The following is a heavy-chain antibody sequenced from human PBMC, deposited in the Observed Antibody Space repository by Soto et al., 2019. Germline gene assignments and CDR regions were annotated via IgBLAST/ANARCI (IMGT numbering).Heavy chain of an antibody. CDR1: GFTFSSYS. Sequence: EVQLVESGGGLVQPGGSLRLSCAASGFTFSSYSMNWVRQAPGKGLEWVSYISSSSSTIYYADSVKGRFTISRDNAKNSLYLQMNSLRDEDTAVYYCARDLQFDYYYYGMDVWGQGTTVTVSS. D-gene: IGHD4-4*01. CDR3: ARDLQFDYYYYGMDV. V-gene: IGHV3-48*02. CDR2: ISSSSSTI. J-gene: IGHJ6*02.